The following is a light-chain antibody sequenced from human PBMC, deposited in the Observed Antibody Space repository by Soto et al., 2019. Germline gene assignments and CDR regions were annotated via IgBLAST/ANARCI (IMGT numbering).Light chain of an antibody. V-gene: IGLV2-14*01. CDR2: EVS. CDR1: SSDVGGYNY. CDR3: GSYTSTSTLV. Sequence: QSALTQPASVSGSPGQSITISCTGTSSDVGGYNYVSWYQQHPGKAPKLMIYEVSNRPSGVSNRFSASKSGNTASLTISGLQAEDEADYYCGSYTSTSTLVFGGETQLAVL. J-gene: IGLJ3*02.